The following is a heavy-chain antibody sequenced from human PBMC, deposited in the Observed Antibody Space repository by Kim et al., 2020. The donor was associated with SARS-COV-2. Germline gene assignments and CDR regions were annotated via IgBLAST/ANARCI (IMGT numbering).Heavy chain of an antibody. J-gene: IGHJ3*02. D-gene: IGHD1-26*01. CDR2: IYHSGST. CDR3: ARDRAIVETDAFDI. V-gene: IGHV4-4*02. CDR1: GGSISSSNW. Sequence: SETLSLTCAVSGGSISSSNWWSWVRQPPGKGLEWIGEIYHSGSTNYNPSLKSRVTISVDKSKNQFSLKLSSVTAADTAVYYCARDRAIVETDAFDIWGQGTMVTVSS.